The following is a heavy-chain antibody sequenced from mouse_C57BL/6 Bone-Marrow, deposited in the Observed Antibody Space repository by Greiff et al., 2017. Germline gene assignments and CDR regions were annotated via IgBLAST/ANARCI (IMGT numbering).Heavy chain of an antibody. CDR3: ARSRTFFYYFDY. J-gene: IGHJ2*01. D-gene: IGHD1-1*01. CDR2: FHPYNDDT. V-gene: IGHV1-47*01. Sequence: QVQLQQSGAELVKPGASVKMSCKASGYTFTTYPIEWMKQNHGKSLEWIGNFHPYNDDTKYNEKFKGNATLTVEKSSNTVYLELSRLTSDDSALYDCARSRTFFYYFDYWGQGTTLTVSS. CDR1: GYTFTTYP.